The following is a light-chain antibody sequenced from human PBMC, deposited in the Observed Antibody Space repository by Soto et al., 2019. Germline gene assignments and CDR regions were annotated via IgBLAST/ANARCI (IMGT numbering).Light chain of an antibody. CDR3: QQTYNTPWT. CDR2: GAS. J-gene: IGKJ1*01. V-gene: IGKV1-39*01. Sequence: DIQMTQSPSSLSASVGDRVTITCRASQTISNYLNWYQQRPGKAPNLLIYGASTLQSGVPSRFRGSGSGTDFTLTITSLQPEDFATYFCQQTYNTPWTFGQGTKVDIK. CDR1: QTISNY.